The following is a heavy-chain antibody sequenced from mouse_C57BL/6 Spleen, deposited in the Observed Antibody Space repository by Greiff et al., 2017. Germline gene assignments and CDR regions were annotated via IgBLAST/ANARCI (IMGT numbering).Heavy chain of an antibody. CDR3: ARRGLDDAMDY. V-gene: IGHV1-50*01. CDR2: IDPSDSYT. J-gene: IGHJ4*01. CDR1: GYTFTSYW. Sequence: QVQLQQPGAELVKPGASVKLSCKASGYTFTSYWMQWVNQRPGQGLEWIGEIDPSDSYTTYNQKLKGKSTLTVDTSSITADMQLSSLTSEDSAVYYCARRGLDDAMDYWGQGTSVTVSS.